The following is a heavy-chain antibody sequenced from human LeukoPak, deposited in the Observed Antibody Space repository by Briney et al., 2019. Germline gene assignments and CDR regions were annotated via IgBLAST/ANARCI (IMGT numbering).Heavy chain of an antibody. V-gene: IGHV4-59*01. CDR2: IYYSGST. CDR3: ARGRGDSRGTSFDY. J-gene: IGHJ4*02. Sequence: PSETLSLTCTVSGGSISSYYWSWIRQPPGKGLEWIGYIYYSGSTNYNPSLKSRVTISVDTSKKQFSLKLNSVTAAETAVYYCARGRGDSRGTSFDYWGQGTLVTVSS. D-gene: IGHD3-22*01. CDR1: GGSISSYY.